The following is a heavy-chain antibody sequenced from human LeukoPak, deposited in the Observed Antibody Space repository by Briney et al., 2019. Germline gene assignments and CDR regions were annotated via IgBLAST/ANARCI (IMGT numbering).Heavy chain of an antibody. CDR1: GYPFTTWE. CDR3: ARGPRNDP. V-gene: IGHV1-8*01. J-gene: IGHJ5*02. Sequence: GASVKVSCKTSGYPFTTWEINWVRHAAGQGLEWMGWVHPNSGNTAYAQKFQGRVTMTRDTFISTAYMELSGLKFDDTAVYFCARGPRNDPWGQGTLVTVSS. CDR2: VHPNSGNT. D-gene: IGHD1-14*01.